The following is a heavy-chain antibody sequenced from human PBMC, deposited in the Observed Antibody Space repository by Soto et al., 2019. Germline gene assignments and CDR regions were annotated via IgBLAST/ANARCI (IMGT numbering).Heavy chain of an antibody. CDR2: INPNSGGT. V-gene: IGHV1-2*02. CDR1: GYTFTGYY. J-gene: IGHJ6*02. CDR3: ARDSANSGYVYREWMDV. Sequence: ASVKVSCKASGYTFTGYYMHWVRQAPGQGLEWMGWINPNSGGTNYAQKFQGRVTMTGDTSISTAYMELSRLRSDDTAVYYCARDSANSGYVYREWMDVWGQGTTVTVSS. D-gene: IGHD5-12*01.